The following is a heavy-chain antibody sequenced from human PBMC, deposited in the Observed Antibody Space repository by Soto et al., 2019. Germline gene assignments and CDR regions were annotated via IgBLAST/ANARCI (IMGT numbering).Heavy chain of an antibody. Sequence: QVPLVESGGGVVQPGRSLRLSCAASGFTFSSYGMHGVRQAPGKGLEWVAVIWYDGSNKYYADSVKGRFTISRDNSKNALYLQMNSLRAEDTAVYYCSSDRYTYYDFWSGYYSLYYYGMDVWGQGTTVTVSS. D-gene: IGHD3-3*01. CDR3: SSDRYTYYDFWSGYYSLYYYGMDV. V-gene: IGHV3-33*01. CDR1: GFTFSSYG. CDR2: IWYDGSNK. J-gene: IGHJ6*02.